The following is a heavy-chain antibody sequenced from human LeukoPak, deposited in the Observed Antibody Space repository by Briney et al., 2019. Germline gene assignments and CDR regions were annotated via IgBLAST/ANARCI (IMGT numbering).Heavy chain of an antibody. CDR2: IYYSGST. CDR1: GGSISSYY. Sequence: PSETLSLTCTVSGGSISSYYWSWIRQPPGKGLEWVGYIYYSGSTTYNPSLKSRVTISVDTSKNQFSLKLSSVTAADTAVYYCARHQRGNSDAFNIWGQGTTVTVSS. V-gene: IGHV4-59*01. J-gene: IGHJ3*02. D-gene: IGHD4-23*01. CDR3: ARHQRGNSDAFNI.